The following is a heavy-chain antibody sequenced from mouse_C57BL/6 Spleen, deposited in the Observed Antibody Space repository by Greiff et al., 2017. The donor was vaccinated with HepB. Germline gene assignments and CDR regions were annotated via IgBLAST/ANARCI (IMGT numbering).Heavy chain of an antibody. V-gene: IGHV1-80*01. CDR3: ARVYYGSSSAMDY. J-gene: IGHJ4*01. D-gene: IGHD1-1*01. CDR1: GYAFSSYW. Sequence: QVQLKESGAELVKPGASVKISCKASGYAFSSYWMNWVKQRPGKGLEWIGQIYPGDGDTNYNGKFKGKATLTADKSSSTAYMQLSSLTSEDSAVYFCARVYYGSSSAMDYWGQGTSVTVSS. CDR2: IYPGDGDT.